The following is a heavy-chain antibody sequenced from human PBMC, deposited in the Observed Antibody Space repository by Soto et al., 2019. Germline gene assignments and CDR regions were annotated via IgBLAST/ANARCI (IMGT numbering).Heavy chain of an antibody. Sequence: SETLCLTCSVAGGSIGASAGFWDWIRQPPGKGLEWIGSIYYIGNTYYNPSLKSRVTISIDTSENQFSLRLNSVTAADTAVYFCARRGSAVSVATGFDPWGQGTPVTVSS. J-gene: IGHJ5*02. D-gene: IGHD1-1*01. CDR2: IYYIGNT. CDR3: ARRGSAVSVATGFDP. CDR1: GGSIGASAGF. V-gene: IGHV4-39*01.